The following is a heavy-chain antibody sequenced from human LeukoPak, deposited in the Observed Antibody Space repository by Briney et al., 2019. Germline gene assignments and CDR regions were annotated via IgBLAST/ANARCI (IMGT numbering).Heavy chain of an antibody. CDR1: GYTFTNYA. CDR2: INAGNGDT. CDR3: ARGEIVGATKLKIMPDY. D-gene: IGHD1-26*01. V-gene: IGHV1-3*01. Sequence: GASVKVSCKASGYTFTNYAMHWVRQAPGQRLEWMGWINAGNGDTKYSQKFQGRVAITRDTSASTAYMELSSLRSEDTAVYYCARGEIVGATKLKIMPDYWGQGTLVTVSS. J-gene: IGHJ4*02.